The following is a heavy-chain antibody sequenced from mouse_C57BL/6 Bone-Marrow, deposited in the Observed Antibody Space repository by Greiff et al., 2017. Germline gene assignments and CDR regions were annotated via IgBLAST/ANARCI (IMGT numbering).Heavy chain of an antibody. Sequence: QVTLKVSGPGILQPSQTLSLTCSFSGFSLSTFGMGVGWIRQPSGKGLEWLAHIWWDDDKYYNPALKSRLTVYKDTSKNQVFLQIANVDTAETDTYYSARMGIATVVDAMDDWGQGTSVTVSS. CDR1: GFSLSTFGMG. D-gene: IGHD1-1*01. CDR2: IWWDDDK. V-gene: IGHV8-8*01. CDR3: ARMGIATVVDAMDD. J-gene: IGHJ4*01.